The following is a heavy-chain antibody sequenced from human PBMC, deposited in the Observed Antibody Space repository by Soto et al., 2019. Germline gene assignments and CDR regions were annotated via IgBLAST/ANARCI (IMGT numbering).Heavy chain of an antibody. D-gene: IGHD6-6*01. Sequence: ASVKVSCKASGYTFTGYYMHWVRQAPGQGLEWMGWINPNSGGTNYAQKFQGRVTMTRDTSISTAYMELSRLRSDDTAVYSCARERPFEYSSSSPLYYYYGMDVWGQGTTVTVSS. CDR1: GYTFTGYY. J-gene: IGHJ6*02. CDR2: INPNSGGT. V-gene: IGHV1-2*02. CDR3: ARERPFEYSSSSPLYYYYGMDV.